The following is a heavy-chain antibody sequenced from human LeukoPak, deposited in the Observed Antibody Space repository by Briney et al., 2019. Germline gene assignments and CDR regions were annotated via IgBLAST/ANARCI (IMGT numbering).Heavy chain of an antibody. Sequence: GGSLRLSCAASGFTFSDYYMSWIRQAPGKGLEWVSYISSSGSTIYYADSVKGRFTISRDNAKNSLYLQMNSLRAEDTAVYYCASESYSGSWPRGGNWFDPWGQGTLVTVSS. D-gene: IGHD6-13*01. J-gene: IGHJ5*02. V-gene: IGHV3-11*04. CDR1: GFTFSDYY. CDR3: ASESYSGSWPRGGNWFDP. CDR2: ISSSGSTI.